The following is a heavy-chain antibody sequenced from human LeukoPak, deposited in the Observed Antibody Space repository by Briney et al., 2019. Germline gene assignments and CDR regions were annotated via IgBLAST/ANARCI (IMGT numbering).Heavy chain of an antibody. J-gene: IGHJ4*02. CDR2: IVVGSGNT. CDR3: AADRGGVTYCGGDCLSH. V-gene: IGHV1-58*02. Sequence: GASVKVSCKASGFTFTSSAMQWVRQARGQRLEWIGWIVVGSGNTNYAQKFQERVTITRDMSTSTAYMELRSLRSEDTAVYYCAADRGGVTYCGGDCLSHWGQGTLVTVSS. CDR1: GFTFTSSA. D-gene: IGHD2-21*02.